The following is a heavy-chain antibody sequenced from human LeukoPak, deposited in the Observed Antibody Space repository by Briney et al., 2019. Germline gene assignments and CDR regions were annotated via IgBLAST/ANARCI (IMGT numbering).Heavy chain of an antibody. V-gene: IGHV3-30-3*01. CDR1: GFTFSSYA. J-gene: IGHJ4*02. CDR2: ISYDGSNK. CDR3: TRGQSYCGADCYSD. D-gene: IGHD2-21*02. Sequence: PGGSLRLSCAASGFTFSSYAMHWVRQAPGKGLEWVAVISYDGSNKYYADSVKGRFTISRDNSKNTLYLQMNSLRVEDTALYYCTRGQSYCGADCYSDWGQGTLVTVSS.